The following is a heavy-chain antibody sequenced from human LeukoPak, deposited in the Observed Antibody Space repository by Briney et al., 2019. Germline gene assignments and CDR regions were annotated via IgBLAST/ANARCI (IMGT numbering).Heavy chain of an antibody. CDR3: AREGSYYDSSGYSPDPNWFDP. J-gene: IGHJ5*02. CDR2: IIPIFGTA. V-gene: IGHV1-69*01. CDR1: GGTFSSYA. D-gene: IGHD3-22*01. Sequence: SVTVSCKASGGTFSSYAISWVRQAPGQGLEWMGGIIPIFGTANYAQKFQGRVTITADESTSTAYMELSSLRSEDTAVYYCAREGSYYDSSGYSPDPNWFDPWGQGTLVTVSS.